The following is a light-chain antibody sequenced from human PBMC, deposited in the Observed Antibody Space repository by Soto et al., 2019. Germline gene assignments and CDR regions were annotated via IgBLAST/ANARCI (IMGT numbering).Light chain of an antibody. V-gene: IGKV1-33*01. CDR1: QDISNY. Sequence: DIQMTQSPSSLSASVGDRVTITCQASQDISNYLNWYQQKPGKAPKLLIYDASNLETGVPSRFSGSGSGTDFTFSISSLQPEDIATYYWQQYDNLLRVTFGPGTKVDIK. CDR3: QQYDNLLRVT. CDR2: DAS. J-gene: IGKJ3*01.